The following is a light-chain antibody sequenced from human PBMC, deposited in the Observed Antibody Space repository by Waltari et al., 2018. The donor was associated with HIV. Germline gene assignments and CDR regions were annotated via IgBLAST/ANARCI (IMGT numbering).Light chain of an antibody. CDR1: QSVSSY. CDR2: DAS. V-gene: IGKV3-11*01. Sequence: EIVLTQSPAPLSSSPGERATLSCRASQSVSSYLAWYQQKPGQAPRLLIYDASNRATGVPARFSGSGSGTDFTLTISSLDPEDFAVYYCQQRSNWPPIFTFGPGTKVDIK. J-gene: IGKJ3*01. CDR3: QQRSNWPPIFT.